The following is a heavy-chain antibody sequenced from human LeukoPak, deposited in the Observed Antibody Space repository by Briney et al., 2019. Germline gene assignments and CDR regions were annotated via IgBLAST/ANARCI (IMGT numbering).Heavy chain of an antibody. J-gene: IGHJ4*02. CDR2: IKQDGSEK. CDR3: ARVADYYALGSYYHFDY. CDR1: GLTFSSYW. D-gene: IGHD3-10*01. V-gene: IGHV3-7*01. Sequence: GGSLRLSCAASGLTFSSYWMSWVRQAPGKGLEWVANIKQDGSEKYYVDSVKGRFTISRDNAKNSLYLQMNSLRAEDTALYYCARVADYYALGSYYHFDYWGQGTLVTVSS.